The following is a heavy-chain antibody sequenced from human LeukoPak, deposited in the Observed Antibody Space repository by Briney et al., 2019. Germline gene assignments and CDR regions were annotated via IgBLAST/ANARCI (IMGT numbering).Heavy chain of an antibody. Sequence: PSETLSLTCTFSGDSISSYYWSWIRQPPGKGLEWIGYIYYSGSTNYNPSLKSRVTISVDTSKNQFSLKLSSATAADTAVYYCARVAARDNSGYYYYFDYWGQGTLVTVSS. CDR1: GDSISSYY. CDR3: ARVAARDNSGYYYYFDY. J-gene: IGHJ4*02. CDR2: IYYSGST. D-gene: IGHD3-22*01. V-gene: IGHV4-59*01.